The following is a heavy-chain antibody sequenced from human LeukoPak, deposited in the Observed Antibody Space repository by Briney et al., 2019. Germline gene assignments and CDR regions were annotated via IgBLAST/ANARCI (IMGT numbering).Heavy chain of an antibody. Sequence: PGGTLRLSCAASGFIFSNSGMNWVRQAPGKGLEWVSTISGSGDSTYYADSVKGRFTTSRDNSKNTLHLQMNSLGAEDTAVYFCAKGAYYADWGQGTLVTVSS. CDR3: AKGAYYAD. CDR1: GFIFSNSG. V-gene: IGHV3-23*01. J-gene: IGHJ1*01. D-gene: IGHD3-3*01. CDR2: ISGSGDST.